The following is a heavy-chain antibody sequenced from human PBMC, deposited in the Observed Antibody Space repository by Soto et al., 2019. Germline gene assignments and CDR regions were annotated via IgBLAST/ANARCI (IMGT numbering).Heavy chain of an antibody. CDR2: IYYSGST. V-gene: IGHV4-39*01. D-gene: IGHD2-21*02. CDR1: GGSISSSSYY. Sequence: QLQLQESGPGLVKPSETLSLTFTVSGGSISSSSYYWGWIRQPPGKGLEWIGSIYYSGSTYYNPSLKSRVTISVDTSKNQFSLKLSSVTAADTAVYYCARQGAYCGGDCYSFWGQGTLVTVSS. CDR3: ARQGAYCGGDCYSF. J-gene: IGHJ4*02.